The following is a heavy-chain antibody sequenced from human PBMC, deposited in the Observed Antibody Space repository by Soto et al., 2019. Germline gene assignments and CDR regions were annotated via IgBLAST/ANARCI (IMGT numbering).Heavy chain of an antibody. CDR1: GFTFSSYG. J-gene: IGHJ6*03. Sequence: GVSLRLSCAASGFTFSSYGMHWVRQAPGKGLEWVAVISYDGSNKYYADSVKGRFTISRDNSKNTLYLQMNSLRAEDTAVYYCAKDPQWRQYYYYYYMDVWGKGTTVTVSS. V-gene: IGHV3-30*18. CDR2: ISYDGSNK. D-gene: IGHD6-19*01. CDR3: AKDPQWRQYYYYYYMDV.